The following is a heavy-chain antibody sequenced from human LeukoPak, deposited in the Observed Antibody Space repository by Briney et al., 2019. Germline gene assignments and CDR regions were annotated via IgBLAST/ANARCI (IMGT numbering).Heavy chain of an antibody. D-gene: IGHD3-22*01. J-gene: IGHJ3*02. CDR3: ASYDSSGYYPDAFDI. CDR1: GFTFSSYS. Sequence: GGSLRLSCAASGFTFSSYSMNWVRQAPGKGLEWVSPISSSSSYIYYADSVKGRFTISRDNAKNSLYLQMNSLRAEDTAVYYCASYDSSGYYPDAFDIWGQGTMVTVSS. V-gene: IGHV3-21*01. CDR2: ISSSSSYI.